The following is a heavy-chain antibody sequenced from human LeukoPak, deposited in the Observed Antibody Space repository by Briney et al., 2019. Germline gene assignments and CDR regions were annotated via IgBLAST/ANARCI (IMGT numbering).Heavy chain of an antibody. CDR1: GGSFSGYY. V-gene: IGHV4-34*01. J-gene: IGHJ6*03. CDR3: ARGFYGSGSYSPPYYYMDV. Sequence: SETLSLTCAVYGGSFSGYYWSWIRQPPGKGPEWIGEINHSGSTNYNPSLKSRVTISVDTSKNQFSLKLSSVTAADTAVYYCARGFYGSGSYSPPYYYMDVWGKGATVTISS. D-gene: IGHD3-10*01. CDR2: INHSGST.